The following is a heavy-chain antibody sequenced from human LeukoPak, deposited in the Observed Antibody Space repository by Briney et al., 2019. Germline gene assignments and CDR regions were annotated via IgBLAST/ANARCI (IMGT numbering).Heavy chain of an antibody. J-gene: IGHJ4*02. Sequence: GGSLRLSCAGSDFIFSDYYMSWIRQAPGKGLEWVSAISGSGGSTYYADSVKGRFTISRDNSKNTLYLQMNSLRAEDTAVYYCAKTRGYSGYDLDYWGQGTLVTVSS. CDR1: DFIFSDYY. CDR2: ISGSGGST. D-gene: IGHD5-12*01. V-gene: IGHV3-23*01. CDR3: AKTRGYSGYDLDY.